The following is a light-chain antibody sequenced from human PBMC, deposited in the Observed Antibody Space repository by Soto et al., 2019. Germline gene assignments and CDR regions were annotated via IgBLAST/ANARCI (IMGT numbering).Light chain of an antibody. CDR2: DAS. CDR3: QQYDDYPFT. V-gene: IGKV1D-13*01. CDR1: QGISRA. J-gene: IGKJ3*01. Sequence: ASQLTQSPSSLSASVGDSVTITCRASQGISRALAWYQQTPGRAPKLLIYDASTLASGVPSRFSGSRSGTDFTLTVSSLQHEDFATYCCQQYDDYPFTFGPGTKVDI.